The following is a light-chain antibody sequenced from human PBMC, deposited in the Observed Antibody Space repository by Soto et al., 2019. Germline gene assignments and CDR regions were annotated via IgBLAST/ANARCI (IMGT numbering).Light chain of an antibody. CDR1: SSDVCGYNY. J-gene: IGLJ2*01. CDR2: DVS. CDR3: CSYTAITTTRV. V-gene: IGLV2-14*03. Sequence: QSVLTQPASVSGSPGQSITISCTGTSSDVCGYNYVSWYQQHPGKAPQLMIYDVSSRPSGVSHRFSGSKSGTTASLTISGLQAEDEAYDFCCSYTAITTTRVFGGGTKLTVL.